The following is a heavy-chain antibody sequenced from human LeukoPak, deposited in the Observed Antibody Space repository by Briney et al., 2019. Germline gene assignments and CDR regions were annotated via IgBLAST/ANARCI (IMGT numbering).Heavy chain of an antibody. CDR1: GGSISSYY. Sequence: SETLSLTCTVSGGSISSYYWSWIRQPPGKGLEWIGYVYYSGSTNYNPSLKSRVTISVDTSKNRFSLKLTSVTAADTAVYYCARGDSGSFSQFDCWGQGTLVTVSS. CDR2: VYYSGST. D-gene: IGHD1-26*01. J-gene: IGHJ4*02. CDR3: ARGDSGSFSQFDC. V-gene: IGHV4-59*01.